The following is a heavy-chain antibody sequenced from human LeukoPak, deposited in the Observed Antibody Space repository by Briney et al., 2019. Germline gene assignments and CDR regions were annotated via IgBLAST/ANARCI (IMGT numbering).Heavy chain of an antibody. V-gene: IGHV6-1*01. CDR3: ASAPSETFTTHWYFDR. CDR1: GDSVSSNSAA. Sequence: SQTLTLTCAISGDSVSSNSAAWNWIRQSPSRGLEWLGRTYYRSKWYSDYAVSVKSRITINPDTSKNQFSLQLTSVTPEDTAVYYCASAPSETFTTHWYFDRWGRGTLVTVSS. D-gene: IGHD2/OR15-2a*01. J-gene: IGHJ2*01. CDR2: TYYRSKWYS.